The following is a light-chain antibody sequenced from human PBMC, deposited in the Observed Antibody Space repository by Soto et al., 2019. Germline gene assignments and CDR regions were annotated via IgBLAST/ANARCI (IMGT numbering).Light chain of an antibody. V-gene: IGLV1-51*01. CDR2: DNN. CDR1: SSNIGNNY. J-gene: IGLJ3*02. Sequence: QSVLTQPPSLSAAPGQTVTISCSGGSSNIGNNYVSWYQQVEGTTPKLLIFDNNKRPSGIPARFSGSKSGTSATLGIAGLQTGDAADYYCATWDSSLSAWLFGGGTKLTVL. CDR3: ATWDSSLSAWL.